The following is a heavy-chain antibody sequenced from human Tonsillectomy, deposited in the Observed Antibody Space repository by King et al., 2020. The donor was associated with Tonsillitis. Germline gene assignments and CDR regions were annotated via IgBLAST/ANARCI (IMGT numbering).Heavy chain of an antibody. J-gene: IGHJ4*02. CDR3: ASEVVGVVPAKGFDY. CDR2: INPSGGST. V-gene: IGHV1-46*01. CDR1: GYTFTSYY. Sequence: QLVQSGAEVKKPGASVKVSCKASGYTFTSYYMHWVRQAPGQGLEWMGIINPSGGSTSYAQKFQGRVTMTRDTSTSTVYMELSSLRSEDTAVYYCASEVVGVVPAKGFDYWGQGTLVTVSS. D-gene: IGHD2-2*01.